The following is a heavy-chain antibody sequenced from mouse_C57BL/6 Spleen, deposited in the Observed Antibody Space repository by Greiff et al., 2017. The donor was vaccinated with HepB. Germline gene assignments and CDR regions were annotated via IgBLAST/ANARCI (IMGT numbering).Heavy chain of an antibody. CDR1: GFSLTSYG. CDR2: IWSGGST. Sequence: QVQLQQSGPGLVQPSQSLSITCTVSGFSLTSYGVHWVRQSPGKGLEWLGVIWSGGSTDYNAAFISRLSISKDNSKSQVFFKMNILQADDTAIYYCARKGDYYGSRGDYFDYWGQGTTLTVSS. CDR3: ARKGDYYGSRGDYFDY. D-gene: IGHD1-1*01. J-gene: IGHJ2*01. V-gene: IGHV2-2*01.